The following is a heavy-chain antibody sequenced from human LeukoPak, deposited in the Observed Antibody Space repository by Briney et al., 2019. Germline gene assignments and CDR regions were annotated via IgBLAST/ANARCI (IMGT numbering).Heavy chain of an antibody. J-gene: IGHJ3*02. CDR2: IWYDGSNK. CDR3: ARLQAGGDYYKGAFDI. CDR1: GFTFSSYG. V-gene: IGHV3-33*01. D-gene: IGHD4-17*01. Sequence: PGMSLRLSCAASGFTFSSYGMHWVRQAPGKGLEWVAVIWYDGSNKYYADSVKGRFTISRDNSKNTLYLQMNSLRAEDTAVYYCARLQAGGDYYKGAFDIWGQGTMVTVSS.